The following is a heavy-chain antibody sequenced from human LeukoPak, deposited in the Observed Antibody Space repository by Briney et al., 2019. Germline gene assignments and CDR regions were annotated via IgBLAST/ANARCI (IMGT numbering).Heavy chain of an antibody. Sequence: GGSLRLSCADSGFTFSSYAMTWVRQAPGKGLEWVSTISGASGTTYYADSVKGRFTISRDNSKNTLYLQMNSLRAEDTAVYYCAVYCSGGCYSGLAWGQGTLVTVSS. V-gene: IGHV3-23*01. CDR2: ISGASGTT. CDR3: AVYCSGGCYSGLA. J-gene: IGHJ4*02. CDR1: GFTFSSYA. D-gene: IGHD2-21*02.